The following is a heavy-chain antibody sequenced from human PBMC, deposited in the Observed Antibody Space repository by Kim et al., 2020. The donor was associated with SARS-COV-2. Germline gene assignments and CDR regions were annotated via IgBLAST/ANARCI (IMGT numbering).Heavy chain of an antibody. J-gene: IGHJ5*02. CDR3: AKDPLPRITIFGVVTPNWFDP. D-gene: IGHD3-3*01. Sequence: GGSLRLSCAASGFTFSSYAMSWVRQAPGKGLEWVSAISGSGGSTYYADSVKGRFTISRDNSKNTLYLQMNSLRAEDTAVYYCAKDPLPRITIFGVVTPNWFDPWGQGTLVTVSS. CDR1: GFTFSSYA. CDR2: ISGSGGST. V-gene: IGHV3-23*01.